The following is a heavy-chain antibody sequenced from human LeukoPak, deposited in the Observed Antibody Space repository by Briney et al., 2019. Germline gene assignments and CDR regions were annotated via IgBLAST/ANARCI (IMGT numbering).Heavy chain of an antibody. J-gene: IGHJ4*02. D-gene: IGHD3-22*01. CDR1: GYSFTSNW. V-gene: IGHV5-51*01. Sequence: GESLTISCKASGYSFTSNWIGWVRQMPGKGLEWMGIIYPRDSDTRYSPSFEGQVTISADKSITTAYLHWSSLKASDTAMYYCARYDRDDYDNDGYFDFWGQGTLVTVSS. CDR2: IYPRDSDT. CDR3: ARYDRDDYDNDGYFDF.